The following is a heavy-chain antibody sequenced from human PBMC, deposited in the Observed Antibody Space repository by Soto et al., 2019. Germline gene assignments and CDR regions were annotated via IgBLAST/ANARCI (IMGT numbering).Heavy chain of an antibody. CDR1: GGSISSSGFY. V-gene: IGHV4-31*03. Sequence: TSETLSLTCTVSGGSISSSGFYWTWIRQHPGRGLEWIGHIYYSGRTYYNPSLKSRVTMSLDTSKSQFSLGLTYVTAADTAVYYCARDMGGRGYFDYWGQGTLVTVSS. D-gene: IGHD1-26*01. CDR3: ARDMGGRGYFDY. CDR2: IYYSGRT. J-gene: IGHJ4*02.